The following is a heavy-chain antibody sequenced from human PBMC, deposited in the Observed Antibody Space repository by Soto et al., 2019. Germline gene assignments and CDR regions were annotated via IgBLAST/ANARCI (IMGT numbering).Heavy chain of an antibody. D-gene: IGHD2-2*01. CDR1: GGSISSGDYY. CDR2: IFYSGST. CDR3: ARFLLEYQLPSTINWFAP. V-gene: IGHV4-30-4*01. Sequence: PSETLSLTCTVSGGSISSGDYYWSWIRQPPGKGLEWIGYIFYSGSTYYNPSLKSRVTISVDTSKNQFSLKLSSVTAADTAVYYCARFLLEYQLPSTINWFAPWGQGTLVTVSS. J-gene: IGHJ5*02.